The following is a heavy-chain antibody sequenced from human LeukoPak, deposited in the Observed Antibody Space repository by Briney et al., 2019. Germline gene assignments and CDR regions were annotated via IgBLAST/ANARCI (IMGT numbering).Heavy chain of an antibody. D-gene: IGHD6-6*01. CDR3: ARAIVSISAPFDY. V-gene: IGHV3-74*01. J-gene: IGHJ4*02. Sequence: GGSLRLSCEASGFTFSSYWMHWVRQAPGKGLVWVSRINSDGSSTSYADSVKGRFTISRDNAKNTLYLQMNSLRAEDTAVYYCARAIVSISAPFDYWGQGTLVTVSS. CDR1: GFTFSSYW. CDR2: INSDGSST.